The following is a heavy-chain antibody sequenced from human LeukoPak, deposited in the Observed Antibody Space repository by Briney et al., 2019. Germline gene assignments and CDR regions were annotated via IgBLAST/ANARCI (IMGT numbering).Heavy chain of an antibody. CDR2: IYYSGST. Sequence: PSENLSLTCTVSGGSISSYYWSWIRQPPGKGLEWIGYIYYSGSTNYNPSLKSRVTISVDTSKNQFSLKLSSVTAADTAVYYCARHSSSWFLDQYYFDYWGQGTLVTVSS. J-gene: IGHJ4*02. CDR1: GGSISSYY. D-gene: IGHD6-13*01. V-gene: IGHV4-59*01. CDR3: ARHSSSWFLDQYYFDY.